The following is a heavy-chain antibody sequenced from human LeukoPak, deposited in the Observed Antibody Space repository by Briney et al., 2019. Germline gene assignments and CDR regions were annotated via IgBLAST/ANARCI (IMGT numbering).Heavy chain of an antibody. Sequence: SVKVSCKASGGTFSSYTISWVRQAPGQGLEWMGRIIPILGIANYAQKFQGRVTITADKSTSTAYMELSSLRSEDTAVYYCARGHNQHNAFDIWGQGTMVTVSS. J-gene: IGHJ3*02. CDR1: GGTFSSYT. D-gene: IGHD2-2*01. CDR2: IIPILGIA. V-gene: IGHV1-69*02. CDR3: ARGHNQHNAFDI.